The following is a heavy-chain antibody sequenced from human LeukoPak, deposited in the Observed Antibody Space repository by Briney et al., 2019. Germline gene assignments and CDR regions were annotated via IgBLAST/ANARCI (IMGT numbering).Heavy chain of an antibody. V-gene: IGHV3-23*01. CDR3: AKDLKAWPLRGVLDY. CDR1: GFTFRSYA. D-gene: IGHD3-10*01. J-gene: IGHJ4*02. Sequence: PGGSLRLSCAASGFTFRSYAMSWVRQAPGKGLEWVSAISGGGGSTYYADSVKGRFTISRDNSKNTVYLQMNSLRAEYTAVYYCAKDLKAWPLRGVLDYWGQGTLVTVSS. CDR2: ISGGGGST.